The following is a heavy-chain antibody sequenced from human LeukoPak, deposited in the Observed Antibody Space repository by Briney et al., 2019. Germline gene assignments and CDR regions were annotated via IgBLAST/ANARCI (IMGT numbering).Heavy chain of an antibody. J-gene: IGHJ3*01. CDR3: AKDSYSRNGVYDAFDV. CDR2: IAIGSGDK. V-gene: IGHV3-23*01. Sequence: GGSLRLSCAASGFSFSSSTMNWVRQAPGKRLEWVSVIAIGSGDKFYADSVKGRFTISRDDSKNTMYLQMNSLRAEDTAVYYCAKDSYSRNGVYDAFDVWGQGTMVTVSS. CDR1: GFSFSSST. D-gene: IGHD2-8*01.